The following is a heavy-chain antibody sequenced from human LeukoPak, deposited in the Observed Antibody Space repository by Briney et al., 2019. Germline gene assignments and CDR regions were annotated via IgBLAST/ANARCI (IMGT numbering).Heavy chain of an antibody. J-gene: IGHJ4*02. CDR1: GFTFSSYA. D-gene: IGHD7-27*01. CDR3: AKPPTGAADVRDF. V-gene: IGHV3-23*01. Sequence: GGSLRLSCAASGFTFSSYAMGWVRQAPGKGLEWVSAISDSGGKTYYADSVKGRFTISRDNSKNTLYLQMNSLRAEDTAVYYCAKPPTGAADVRDFWGQGTLDTVSS. CDR2: ISDSGGKT.